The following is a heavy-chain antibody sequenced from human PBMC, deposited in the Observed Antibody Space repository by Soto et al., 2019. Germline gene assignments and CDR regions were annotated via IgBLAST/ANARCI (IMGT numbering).Heavy chain of an antibody. V-gene: IGHV5-10-1*01. CDR2: IDPSDSYT. CDR1: GYSFTSYW. J-gene: IGHJ6*02. Sequence: PGESLKISCKGSGYSFTSYWISWVRQMPGKGLEWMGRIDPSDSYTNYSPSFQGHVTISADKSISTAYLQWSSLKASDTAMYYCARLGVGADYYYYGMDVWGQGTTVTVSS. CDR3: ARLGVGADYYYYGMDV. D-gene: IGHD1-26*01.